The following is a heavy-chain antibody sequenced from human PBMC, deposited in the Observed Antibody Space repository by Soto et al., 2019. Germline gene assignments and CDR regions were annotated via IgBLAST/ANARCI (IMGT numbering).Heavy chain of an antibody. CDR2: IKSKTDGGTT. CDR3: TTAGSYYYGSGSWFPSDY. J-gene: IGHJ4*02. V-gene: IGHV3-15*07. CDR1: GSTFSHAW. Sequence: PGGSLRLSCAASGSTFSHAWMNGVRQAPGKGLEWVGRIKSKTDGGTTDYAAPVKGRFTISRDDSKNTLYLQMNSLKTEDTAVYYCTTAGSYYYGSGSWFPSDYWGQGTLVTVSS. D-gene: IGHD3-10*01.